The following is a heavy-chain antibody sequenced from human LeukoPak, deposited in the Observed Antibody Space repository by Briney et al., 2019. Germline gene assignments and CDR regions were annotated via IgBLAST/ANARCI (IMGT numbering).Heavy chain of an antibody. J-gene: IGHJ4*02. CDR3: ARNKKGDRYTYGHDY. V-gene: IGHV3-7*01. D-gene: IGHD5-18*01. Sequence: GGSLRLSCAASGFPFSTYWMSWVRQAPGKGLEWVANINQDGTEKYYVDSVKGRFTISRDNAKNSLYLQMNSLRAEDTAVYYCARNKKGDRYTYGHDYWGQGTLVTVSS. CDR2: INQDGTEK. CDR1: GFPFSTYW.